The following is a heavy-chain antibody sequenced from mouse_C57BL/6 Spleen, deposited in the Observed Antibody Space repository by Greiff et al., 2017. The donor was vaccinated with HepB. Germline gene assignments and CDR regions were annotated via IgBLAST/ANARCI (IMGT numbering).Heavy chain of an antibody. J-gene: IGHJ2*01. V-gene: IGHV1-82*01. CDR2: IYPGDGDT. CDR1: GYAFSSSW. Sequence: QVQLQQSGPELVKPGASVKISCKASGYAFSSSWMNWVKQRPGKGLEWIGRIYPGDGDTKYNGKFKGKATLTADKSSSTAYMQLSSLTSEDSAVYFCARSVSGYYSSYFGYWGQGTTLTVSS. D-gene: IGHD3-2*02. CDR3: ARSVSGYYSSYFGY.